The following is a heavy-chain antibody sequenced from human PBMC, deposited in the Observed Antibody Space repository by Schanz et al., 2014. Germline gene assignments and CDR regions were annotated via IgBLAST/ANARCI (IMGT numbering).Heavy chain of an antibody. Sequence: EVQLLESGGGLVQPGGSLRLSCAASGFTFSSYAMSWVRQAPGKGLEWVSVIYSGIGAYYADSVKDRFTVSRDNSKNTLYLQMNSLSADDTAVLYCAKGMGYCSGGTCYDYYYYGLDVWGQGTTVTVSS. J-gene: IGHJ6*02. D-gene: IGHD2-15*01. CDR1: GFTFSSYA. V-gene: IGHV3-23*03. CDR3: AKGMGYCSGGTCYDYYYYGLDV. CDR2: IYSGIGA.